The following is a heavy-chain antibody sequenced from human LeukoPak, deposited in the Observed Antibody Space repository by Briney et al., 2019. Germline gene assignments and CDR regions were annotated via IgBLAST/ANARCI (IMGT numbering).Heavy chain of an antibody. CDR3: ARGRRCLSSTSCYVFYYYYGMDV. Sequence: PSETLSLTCAVYGGSFSGYYWSWIRQPPGKGLEWIGEINHSGSTNYNPSLKSRVTISVDTSKNQFSLKLTSVTAADTAVYYCARGRRCLSSTSCYVFYYYYGMDVWGQGTTVTVSS. D-gene: IGHD2-2*01. CDR1: GGSFSGYY. CDR2: INHSGST. J-gene: IGHJ6*02. V-gene: IGHV4-34*01.